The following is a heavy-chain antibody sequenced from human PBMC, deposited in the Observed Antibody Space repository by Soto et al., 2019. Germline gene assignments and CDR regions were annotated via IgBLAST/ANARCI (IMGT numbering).Heavy chain of an antibody. CDR3: ARNPPRTRDLWYSRVGDPAIDY. Sequence: GGSLRLSCAASGFTFSSYAMHWVRQAPGKGLEWVAVISYDGSNKYYADSVKGRFTISRDNSKNTLYLQMNSLRAEDTAVYYCARNPPRTRDLWYSRVGDPAIDYWGQGTLVTVSS. CDR1: GFTFSSYA. J-gene: IGHJ4*02. D-gene: IGHD1-26*01. V-gene: IGHV3-30-3*01. CDR2: ISYDGSNK.